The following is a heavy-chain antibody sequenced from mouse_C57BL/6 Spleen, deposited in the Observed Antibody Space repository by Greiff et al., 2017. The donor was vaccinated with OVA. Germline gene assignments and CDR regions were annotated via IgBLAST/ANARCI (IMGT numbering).Heavy chain of an antibody. CDR2: IYPGDGDT. V-gene: IGHV1-80*01. D-gene: IGHD1-1*01. CDR3: ARRRVITTVVDYFDY. J-gene: IGHJ2*01. Sequence: VKLQESGAELVKPGASVKISCKASGYAFSSYWMNWVKQRPGKGLEWIGQIYPGDGDTNYNGKFKGKATLTADKSSSTAYMQLSSLTSEDSAVYFCARRRVITTVVDYFDYWGQGTTLTVSS. CDR1: GYAFSSYW.